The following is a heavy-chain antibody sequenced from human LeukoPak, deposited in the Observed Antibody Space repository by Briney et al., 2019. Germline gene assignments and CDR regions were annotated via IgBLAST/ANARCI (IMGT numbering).Heavy chain of an antibody. V-gene: IGHV1-46*01. Sequence: ASVTVSCKASGYIFTNYNLHWVRLAPGQGLEWMGIISPSGGGTTYAQKFQGRVTMTRDTSTSTVYMELSSLRSEDTAVYYCGRSSPSNSFDYWGQGTLVTVSS. D-gene: IGHD6-6*01. CDR1: GYIFTNYN. CDR3: GRSSPSNSFDY. CDR2: ISPSGGGT. J-gene: IGHJ4*02.